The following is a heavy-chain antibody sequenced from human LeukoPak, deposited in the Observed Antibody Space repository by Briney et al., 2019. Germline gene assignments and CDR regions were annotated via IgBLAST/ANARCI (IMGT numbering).Heavy chain of an antibody. J-gene: IGHJ3*02. V-gene: IGHV3-7*05. Sequence: GGSLRLSCAGSGITLSNYWMSWIRQAPGKGLEWVGNIKQDGSEKYFVDSLRGRFTIPRDNAKNSLFLQMNSLRDEDTAVYYCVRDQGAFDMWGQGTMVTVSS. CDR1: GITLSNYW. CDR2: IKQDGSEK. CDR3: VRDQGAFDM.